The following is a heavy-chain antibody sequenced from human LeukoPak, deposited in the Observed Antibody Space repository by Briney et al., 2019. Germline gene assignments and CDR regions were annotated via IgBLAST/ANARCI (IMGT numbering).Heavy chain of an antibody. D-gene: IGHD6-13*01. CDR3: GYGYSSSSPWFDP. Sequence: PGGSLRRSCAASGFTFSSYEMNWVRQAQGKGLVWVSYINSSGSTIYYADSVKGRFTISRDNAKNSLYLQMNRLRAEDTAVYYCGYGYSSSSPWFDPWGQGTLVSVSS. V-gene: IGHV3-48*03. J-gene: IGHJ5*02. CDR2: INSSGSTI. CDR1: GFTFSSYE.